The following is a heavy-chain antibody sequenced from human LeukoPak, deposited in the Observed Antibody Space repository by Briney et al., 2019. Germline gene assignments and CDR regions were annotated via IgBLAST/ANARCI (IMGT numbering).Heavy chain of an antibody. Sequence: GGSLRLSCAASGFTLSSYAMTWVRQAPGKGLEWVSSISPSGSTTYYADSVKGRFTVSRDNSKNSLYLQMSSLTAADTAVYYCAKDRSIGTYYTFDHWGQGTLVTVSS. V-gene: IGHV3-23*01. D-gene: IGHD1-26*01. J-gene: IGHJ4*02. CDR3: AKDRSIGTYYTFDH. CDR2: ISPSGSTT. CDR1: GFTLSSYA.